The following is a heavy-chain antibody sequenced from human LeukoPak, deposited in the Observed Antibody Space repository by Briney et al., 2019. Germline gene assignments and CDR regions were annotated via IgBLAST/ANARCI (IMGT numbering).Heavy chain of an antibody. Sequence: PGGSLRLSCAASGFTFSTYAMSWVRQTPGKGLEWVAAISGDNPGTYHANSVKGRFTISRDNSKNTLYLQMNSLRAEDTAIYYCAKHPSVGNFEYWGQGTLVTVSS. J-gene: IGHJ4*02. CDR1: GFTFSTYA. CDR3: AKHPSVGNFEY. CDR2: ISGDNPGT. V-gene: IGHV3-23*01. D-gene: IGHD4-23*01.